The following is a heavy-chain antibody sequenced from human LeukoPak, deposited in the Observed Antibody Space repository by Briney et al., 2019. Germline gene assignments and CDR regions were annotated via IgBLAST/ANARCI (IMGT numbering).Heavy chain of an antibody. J-gene: IGHJ4*02. CDR3: APNQYYYDGSAEKDPADY. V-gene: IGHV3-21*01. CDR1: GFTFSSYS. CDR2: ISSSSSYI. D-gene: IGHD3-22*01. Sequence: PGGSLRLSCAASGFTFSSYSMNWVRQAPGKGLEWVSSISSSSSYIYYADSVKGRFTISRDNAKSSLYLQMNSLRAEDTAVYYCAPNQYYYDGSAEKDPADYWGQGTLVTVSS.